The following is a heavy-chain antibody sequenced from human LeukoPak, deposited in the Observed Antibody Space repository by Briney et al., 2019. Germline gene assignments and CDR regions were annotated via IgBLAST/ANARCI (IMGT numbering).Heavy chain of an antibody. CDR2: INQDESVK. J-gene: IGHJ3*02. CDR3: ARDLWAQQEGDGFDI. V-gene: IGHV3-7*03. CDR1: GFTFTKYW. Sequence: PGXSLRLSCAASGFTFTKYWMSWVRQAPGKRLECVASINQDESVKRYVDSAKGRFTISRDNTQNSVYLEMNSLTAEDTALYYCARDLWAQQEGDGFDIWGQGTMVTVSS. D-gene: IGHD6-13*01.